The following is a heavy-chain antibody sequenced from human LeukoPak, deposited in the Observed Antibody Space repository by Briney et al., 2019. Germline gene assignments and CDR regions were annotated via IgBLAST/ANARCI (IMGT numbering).Heavy chain of an antibody. D-gene: IGHD1-26*01. V-gene: IGHV3-7*01. CDR1: GFTFSTYW. CDR2: ISSDGSGK. Sequence: PGGSLRLSCAASGFTFSTYWMTWVRQAPGKGLEWVASISSDGSGKYYMDSVKGRFTISRDNAKNSLFLQMNSLRAEDTAVHYCGRVRPGDADYWGQGTQVTVSS. CDR3: GRVRPGDADY. J-gene: IGHJ4*02.